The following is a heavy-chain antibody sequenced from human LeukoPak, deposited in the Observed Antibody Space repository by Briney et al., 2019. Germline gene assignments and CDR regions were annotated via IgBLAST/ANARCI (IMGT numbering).Heavy chain of an antibody. CDR2: IKQDGSEK. D-gene: IGHD2-2*01. J-gene: IGHJ5*02. CDR3: ARDGPDCSTSCYAESWFDP. CDR1: GFTFSSYW. Sequence: GGSLRLSCAASGFTFSSYWMSWVRQAPGKGLEWVANIKQDGSEKYYVDSVKGRFTISRDNAKNSLYLQMNSLRAEDTAVYYCARDGPDCSTSCYAESWFDPWGQGTLVTVSS. V-gene: IGHV3-7*01.